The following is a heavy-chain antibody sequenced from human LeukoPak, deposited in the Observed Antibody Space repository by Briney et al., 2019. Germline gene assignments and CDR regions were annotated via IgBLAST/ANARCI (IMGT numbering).Heavy chain of an antibody. CDR2: MYYSGAT. CDR3: ARGPNYGGNSKDFDY. J-gene: IGHJ4*02. Sequence: SETLSLTCTVSGGSISTRSYYWGWIRQPPGKGLEWIGSMYYSGATYHNPSLKSRVTIFVDTSKNQVSLKLRSVTAADTAVYYCARGPNYGGNSKDFDYWGQGTLVTVSS. CDR1: GGSISTRSYY. D-gene: IGHD4-23*01. V-gene: IGHV4-39*02.